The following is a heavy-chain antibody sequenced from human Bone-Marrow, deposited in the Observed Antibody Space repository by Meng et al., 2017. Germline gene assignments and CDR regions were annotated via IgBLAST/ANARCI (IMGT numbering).Heavy chain of an antibody. V-gene: IGHV3-21*01. D-gene: IGHD2-15*01. CDR2: ISSSSSYI. CDR3: ASSGGSCFDP. CDR1: GFTFSSYS. J-gene: IGHJ5*02. Sequence: EVQLVESGGGLVKPGGSLRLSCAASGFTFSSYSMNWVRQAPGKGLEWVSSISSSSSYIYYADSVKGRSTISRDNAKNSLYLQMNSLRAEDTAVYYCASSGGSCFDPWGQGTLVTVSS.